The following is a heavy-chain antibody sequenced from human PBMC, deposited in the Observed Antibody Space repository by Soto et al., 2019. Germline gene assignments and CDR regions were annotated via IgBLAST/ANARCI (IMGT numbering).Heavy chain of an antibody. CDR3: ARHFVGGATRSKNYYGMDV. CDR1: GYIFTTYY. J-gene: IGHJ6*01. Sequence: GASVKVSCKASGYIFTTYYIHWVRQAPGQGLEWMGIINPNGGSTSSAQKFQGRVTMTSDTSTSTVYMEVSSLRSEDTAVYYCARHFVGGATRSKNYYGMDVWGQGTTVTVSS. V-gene: IGHV1-46*01. D-gene: IGHD1-26*01. CDR2: INPNGGST.